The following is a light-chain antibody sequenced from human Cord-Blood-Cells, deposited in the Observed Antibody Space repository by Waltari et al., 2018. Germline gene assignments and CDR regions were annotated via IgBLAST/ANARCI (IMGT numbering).Light chain of an antibody. CDR1: SSDVGGYNY. V-gene: IGLV2-11*01. CDR2: DVS. CDR3: CSYAGSFHVV. Sequence: QSALTQPRSVSGSPGQSVTISCTGTSSDVGGYNYVSWYQQRPGKAPKLMIYDVSKRPSGVPDRFSGSKSGNTASLTISGLQAEDEADYYCCSYAGSFHVVFGGGTKLTVL. J-gene: IGLJ2*01.